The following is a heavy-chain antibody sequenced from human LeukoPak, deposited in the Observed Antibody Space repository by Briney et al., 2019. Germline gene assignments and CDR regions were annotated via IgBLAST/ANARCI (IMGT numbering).Heavy chain of an antibody. V-gene: IGHV3-23*01. D-gene: IGHD3-22*01. CDR2: ISGSGGST. J-gene: IGHJ4*02. Sequence: GGSLRLSCAASGFTFSSYSMSWVRQAPGKGLEWVSAISGSGGSTYYADSVKGRFTISRDNSKNTLYLQMNSLRAEDTAVYYCAKGWDYYDSSGHDYRGQGTLVTVSS. CDR3: AKGWDYYDSSGHDY. CDR1: GFTFSSYS.